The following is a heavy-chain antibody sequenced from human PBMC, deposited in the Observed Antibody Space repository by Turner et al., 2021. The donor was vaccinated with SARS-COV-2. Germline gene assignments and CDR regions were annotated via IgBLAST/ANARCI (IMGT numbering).Heavy chain of an antibody. V-gene: IGHV3-66*01. D-gene: IGHD3-22*01. CDR3: ASEQDSSGFVGMDV. J-gene: IGHJ6*02. Sequence: EVQLVESGGGLVQPGGSLRLSCAASGFTVSSNYMSWVRQAPGKGLEWVSIIYSGGRTYYADSVKGRFTISRDNSKNTPYLQMNSLRAEDTAVYYCASEQDSSGFVGMDVWGQGTTVTVSS. CDR1: GFTVSSNY. CDR2: IYSGGRT.